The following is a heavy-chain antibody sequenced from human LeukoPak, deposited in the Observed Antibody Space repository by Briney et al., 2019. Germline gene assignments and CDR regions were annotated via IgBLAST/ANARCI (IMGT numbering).Heavy chain of an antibody. D-gene: IGHD3-22*01. J-gene: IGHJ4*02. CDR2: ISSSSKSI. Sequence: GGSLRLSCAASGCTFSTYARNWVRQAPGKALEWVASISSSSKSIYYADSVRGRFTISRDNAKNSLYLQMNSLRAEDTAVYYCARDPGYYDSSGYYRADPRDVDYWGQGTLVTVSS. V-gene: IGHV3-21*01. CDR1: GCTFSTYA. CDR3: ARDPGYYDSSGYYRADPRDVDY.